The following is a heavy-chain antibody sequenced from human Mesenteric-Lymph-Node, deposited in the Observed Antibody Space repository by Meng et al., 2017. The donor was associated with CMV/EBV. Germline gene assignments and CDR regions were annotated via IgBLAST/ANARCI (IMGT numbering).Heavy chain of an antibody. J-gene: IGHJ4*02. CDR2: TRYDGSKK. V-gene: IGHV3-30*02. CDR3: AKDGPSFDY. Sequence: GESLKISCTASGFTLSSYDMHWVRQAPGKGLEWVAFTRYDGSKKYYAESVKGRFTISRDNSKNTLYLQMNSLRAEDTAVYYCAKDGPSFDYWGQGTLVTVSS. CDR1: GFTLSSYD.